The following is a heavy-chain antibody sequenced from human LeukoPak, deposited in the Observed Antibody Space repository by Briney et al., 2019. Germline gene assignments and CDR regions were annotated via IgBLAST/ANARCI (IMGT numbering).Heavy chain of an antibody. J-gene: IGHJ4*01. Sequence: KPSETLSLTCTVSGGSISSYYWSWIRQPPGKGLEWIGCIYYSGSTNYNPSLKGRVTISVDTSKNQFSLKLSSVTAADTAVYYCARGRSSGSCGLWGHGTLVTVSS. CDR2: IYYSGST. CDR1: GGSISSYY. V-gene: IGHV4-59*01. D-gene: IGHD5-18*01. CDR3: ARGRSSGSCGL.